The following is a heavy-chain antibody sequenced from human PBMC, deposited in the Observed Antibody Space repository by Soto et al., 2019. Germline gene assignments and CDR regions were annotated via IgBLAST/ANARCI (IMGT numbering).Heavy chain of an antibody. CDR2: GYYSGRT. V-gene: IGHV4-39*01. CDR3: ARFNYDSSGHFSYYYFDF. D-gene: IGHD3-22*01. Sequence: QLQLQESGPGLVKPSETLSLTCTVSGGSISSTNSYWGWIRQPPGRGLEWIGSGYYSGRTYYNPSLKSLVTISVDTSKNQCSLKLTSVTAADTAVFYCARFNYDSSGHFSYYYFDFWGLGTLVTVSP. CDR1: GGSISSTNSY. J-gene: IGHJ4*02.